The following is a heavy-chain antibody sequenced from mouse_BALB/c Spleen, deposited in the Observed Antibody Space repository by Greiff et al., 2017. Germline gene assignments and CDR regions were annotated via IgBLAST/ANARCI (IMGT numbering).Heavy chain of an antibody. D-gene: IGHD2-14*01. CDR1: GYSFTGYY. CDR3: ARCPQYDEYAMDY. Sequence: VQLQQSGPELVKPGASVKISCKASGYSFTGYYMHWVKQSHVKSLEWIGRINPYNGATSYNQNFKDKASLTVDKSSSTAYMELHSLTSEDSAVYYCARCPQYDEYAMDYWGQGTSVTVSS. V-gene: IGHV1-31*01. CDR2: INPYNGAT. J-gene: IGHJ4*01.